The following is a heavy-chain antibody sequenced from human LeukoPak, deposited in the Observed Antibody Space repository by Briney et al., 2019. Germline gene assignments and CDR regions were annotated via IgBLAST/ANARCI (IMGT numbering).Heavy chain of an antibody. D-gene: IGHD5-18*01. CDR1: GYTFNSYS. J-gene: IGHJ4*02. Sequence: ASVKVSCKASGYTFNSYSINWVRQAPGQGLEWMGWISASNANTDYAQRFQGRVTMTTDTSTTTAYMELTSLRSDDTAVYYCARARGYSYDYSDYWGQGTLVTVSS. V-gene: IGHV1-18*01. CDR2: ISASNANT. CDR3: ARARGYSYDYSDY.